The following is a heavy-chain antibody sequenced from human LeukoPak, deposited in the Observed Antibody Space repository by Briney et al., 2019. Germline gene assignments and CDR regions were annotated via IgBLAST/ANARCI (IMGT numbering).Heavy chain of an antibody. V-gene: IGHV4-4*02. Sequence: PSETLSLTCAVSGGSISSDNWWSWVRQPPGKRLEWIGEIHHRGGTNYNPSLQSRVTISVDTSKNQFSLKLSSVTAADTAVYYCARETYGGGFDYWGQGTLVTVSS. CDR3: ARETYGGGFDY. J-gene: IGHJ4*02. CDR1: GGSISSDNW. CDR2: IHHRGGT. D-gene: IGHD4-17*01.